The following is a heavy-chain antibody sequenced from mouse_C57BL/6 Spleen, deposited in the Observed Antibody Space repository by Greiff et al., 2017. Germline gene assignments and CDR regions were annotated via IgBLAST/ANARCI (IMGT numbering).Heavy chain of an antibody. CDR1: GYSITSGYY. CDR2: ISYDGSN. J-gene: IGHJ3*01. Sequence: EVKLMESGPGLVKPSQSLSLTCSVTGYSITSGYYWNWIRQFPGNKLEWMGYISYDGSNNYNPSLKNRISITRDTSKNQFFLKLNSVTTEDTATYYCARGDYDGVWFAYWGQGTLVTVSA. D-gene: IGHD2-4*01. CDR3: ARGDYDGVWFAY. V-gene: IGHV3-6*01.